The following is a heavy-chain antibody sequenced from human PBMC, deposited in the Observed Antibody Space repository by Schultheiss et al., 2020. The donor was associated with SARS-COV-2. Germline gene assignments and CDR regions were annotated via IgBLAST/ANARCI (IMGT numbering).Heavy chain of an antibody. CDR3: ARSIAVAGMGHYYYYYGMDV. CDR1: GYSISSGYY. CDR2: IYTSGST. J-gene: IGHJ6*02. V-gene: IGHV4-38-2*01. D-gene: IGHD6-19*01. Sequence: SQTLSLTCAVSGYSISSGYYWGWIRQPPGKGLEWIGSIYTSGSTNYNPSLKSRVTISVDTSKNQFSLKLSSVTAADTAVYYCARSIAVAGMGHYYYYYGMDVWGQGTTVTVSS.